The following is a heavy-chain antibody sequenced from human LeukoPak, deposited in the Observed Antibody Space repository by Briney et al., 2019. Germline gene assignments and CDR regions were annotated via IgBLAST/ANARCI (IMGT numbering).Heavy chain of an antibody. CDR3: ARDYHYGLLDY. V-gene: IGHV4-59*01. CDR1: GGSISSYY. J-gene: IGHJ4*02. Sequence: SETLSLTCTVSGGSISSYYWSWIRQPPGKGLEWIGYIYYSGSTNYNPSLKSRVTISVDTSKNQFSLKLSSVTAADTAVYYCARDYHYGLLDYWGQGTLVTVSS. CDR2: IYYSGST. D-gene: IGHD3-22*01.